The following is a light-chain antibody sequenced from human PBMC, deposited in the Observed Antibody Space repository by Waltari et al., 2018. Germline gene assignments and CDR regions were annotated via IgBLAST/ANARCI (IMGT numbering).Light chain of an antibody. CDR3: SSYTSGSPV. CDR1: SSDVGAYNY. Sequence: QSALTQPASVSGSPGQSITISCTGTSSDVGAYNYVSWYQQHPGKAPKVMIYDVSNRPSGVSNRVSGSNSGNTASLTISGLQAEDEAAYYCSSYTSGSPVFGGGTKLTVL. CDR2: DVS. V-gene: IGLV2-14*03. J-gene: IGLJ2*01.